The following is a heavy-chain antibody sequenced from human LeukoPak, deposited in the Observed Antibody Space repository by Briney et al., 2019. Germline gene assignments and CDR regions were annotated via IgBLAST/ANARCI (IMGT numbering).Heavy chain of an antibody. CDR1: EYSFTSYW. D-gene: IGHD3-16*01. CDR2: IALSDSSA. CDR3: TWGTSSKKIDY. J-gene: IGHJ4*02. Sequence: GESLKIPCKGFEYSFTSYWISWVRQMPGKGLEWMGKIALSDSSATYSPSFQGHVTISVDKSINTACLHWSSLQASDTAMYYCTWGTSSKKIDYWGQETLVTVSS. V-gene: IGHV5-10-1*01.